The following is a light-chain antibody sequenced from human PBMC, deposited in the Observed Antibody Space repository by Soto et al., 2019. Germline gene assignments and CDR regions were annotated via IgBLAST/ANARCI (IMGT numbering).Light chain of an antibody. J-gene: IGKJ5*01. Sequence: DIQMTQSPSSLSASVGDRVTITCRASQGISNYLAWYQQKPGKVPKLLIYAASTLQAGVPSRFSGSGSGTDFTLTISSLQPEDVATDYCQNYNRAPPITFGQGTRLEIK. CDR2: AAS. CDR1: QGISNY. CDR3: QNYNRAPPIT. V-gene: IGKV1-27*01.